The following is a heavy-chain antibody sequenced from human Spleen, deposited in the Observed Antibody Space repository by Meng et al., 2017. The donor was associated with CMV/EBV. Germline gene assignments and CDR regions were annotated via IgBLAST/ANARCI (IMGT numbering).Heavy chain of an antibody. CDR3: ARDPRPQGFDY. V-gene: IGHV1-18*01. CDR1: GYTFTSYG. Sequence: ASVKVSCKTSGYTFTSYGISWVRQTPGQGLEWMGWISAYNGHTNHAQNFQGRVTMTTDKSTSTAYMELRSLTSDDTAVYYCARDPRPQGFDYWGHGTLVTVSS. J-gene: IGHJ4*01. CDR2: ISAYNGHT.